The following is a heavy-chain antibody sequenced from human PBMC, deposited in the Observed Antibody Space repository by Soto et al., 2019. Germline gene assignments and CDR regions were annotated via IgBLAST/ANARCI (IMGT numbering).Heavy chain of an antibody. D-gene: IGHD3-9*01. CDR2: VYYTGST. J-gene: IGHJ4*02. CDR1: GGSISNLY. V-gene: IGHV4-59*08. Sequence: SETLRLTCTVSGGSISNLYWSWIRQPPGKGLEWIGYVYYTGSTSYNPSLKRRVTFSADPSRGQFSLRLNSVTAADTAVYYCARTVLGPDLLADSFVDYYYYFDYWGQGTLVTVSS. CDR3: ARTVLGPDLLADSFVDYYYYFDY.